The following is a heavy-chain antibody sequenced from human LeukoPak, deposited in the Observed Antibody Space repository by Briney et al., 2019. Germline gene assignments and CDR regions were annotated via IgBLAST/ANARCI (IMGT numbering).Heavy chain of an antibody. V-gene: IGHV3-21*01. J-gene: IGHJ4*02. CDR1: GFTFSSYS. Sequence: GGSLRLSCAASGFTFSSYSMNWVRQAPGKGLEWVSSISSSSSYIYYADSVTGRFTISRDNAKNSLYLQMNGLRAEDTAVYYCARTRVGATTVFLVWGQGTLVTVSS. D-gene: IGHD1-26*01. CDR2: ISSSSSYI. CDR3: ARTRVGATTVFLV.